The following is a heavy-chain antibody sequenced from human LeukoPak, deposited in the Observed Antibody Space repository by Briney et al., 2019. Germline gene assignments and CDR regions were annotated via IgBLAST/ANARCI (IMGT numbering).Heavy chain of an antibody. V-gene: IGHV3-23*01. J-gene: IGHJ2*01. CDR2: ISAGGST. CDR1: GFTFSSYA. CDR3: AKDANHPLGIWYFDL. Sequence: GGSLRLSCAASGFTFSSYAMSWVRQAPGKRLEWVSSISAGGSTYYADSVKGRFTISRDNSKNTLFLQMNSLRAEDTAVYYCAKDANHPLGIWYFDLWCRGTLVTVSS. D-gene: IGHD7-27*01.